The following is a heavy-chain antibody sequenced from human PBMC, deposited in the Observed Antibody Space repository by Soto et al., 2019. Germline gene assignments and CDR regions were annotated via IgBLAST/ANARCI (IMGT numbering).Heavy chain of an antibody. CDR1: GFSLNTSAVG. Sequence: QITLKESGPTLVKPTETLTLTCTFSGFSLNTSAVGVGWIRQPPGKALEWLALIYWDDDKRYNPSLEGRLTITKDTSKNQVVLTMTNMDAVDTATYYCVHRLKDTSAYYNRAWGQGTLVTVAS. CDR2: IYWDDDK. D-gene: IGHD3-22*01. CDR3: VHRLKDTSAYYNRA. J-gene: IGHJ5*02. V-gene: IGHV2-5*02.